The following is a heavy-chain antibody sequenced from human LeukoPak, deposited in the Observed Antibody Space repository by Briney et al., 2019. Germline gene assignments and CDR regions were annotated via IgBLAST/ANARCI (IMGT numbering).Heavy chain of an antibody. V-gene: IGHV3-30-3*01. Sequence: GRSLRLSCAASGFTFSSYAMHWVRQAPGKGLEWVAVISYDGSNKYYADSVKGRFTISRDNSKNTLYLQMNSLRAEDTAVYYCARDPRRNRGYSGYAGAFDIWGQGTMVTVPS. CDR2: ISYDGSNK. J-gene: IGHJ3*02. CDR3: ARDPRRNRGYSGYAGAFDI. D-gene: IGHD5-12*01. CDR1: GFTFSSYA.